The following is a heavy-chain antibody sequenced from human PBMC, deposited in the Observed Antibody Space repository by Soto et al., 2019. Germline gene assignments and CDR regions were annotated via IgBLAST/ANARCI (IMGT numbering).Heavy chain of an antibody. Sequence: EVQLLESGGGLVQPGGSLRLSCAASGFTFSSYAMNWVRQAPGKGLEWVSVISGSGGSTYYADSVKGRFTISRDNSKNTLYLQMNSLRGEDTAVYYCASRSSGWYLDYWGQGTLVTVSP. CDR2: ISGSGGST. CDR3: ASRSSGWYLDY. D-gene: IGHD6-19*01. J-gene: IGHJ4*02. CDR1: GFTFSSYA. V-gene: IGHV3-23*01.